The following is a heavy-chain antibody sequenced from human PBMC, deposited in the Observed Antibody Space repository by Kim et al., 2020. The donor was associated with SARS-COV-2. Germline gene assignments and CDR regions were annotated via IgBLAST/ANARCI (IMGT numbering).Heavy chain of an antibody. J-gene: IGHJ6*02. CDR3: ARDQSRITLIVVVRYGMDV. Sequence: KGRFTIARDNAKNSLYRQMNSLRAEDTAVYYCARDQSRITLIVVVRYGMDVWGQGTTVTVSS. V-gene: IGHV3-11*06. D-gene: IGHD3-22*01.